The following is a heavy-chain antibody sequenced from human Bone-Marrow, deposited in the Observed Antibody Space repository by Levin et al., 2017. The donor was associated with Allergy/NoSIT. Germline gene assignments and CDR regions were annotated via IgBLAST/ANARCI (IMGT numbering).Heavy chain of an antibody. CDR1: GGTFSSFP. J-gene: IGHJ4*02. V-gene: IGHV1-69*04. CDR2: IIPILDRT. Sequence: VASVKVSCKTSGGTFSSFPFAWVRQAPGQGLEWMGRIIPILDRTNYAQTFLGRVTITADKSTNTLYMALSSLTSEDTALYFCARVSDNSGYSYDFWGQGTLVTVSS. CDR3: ARVSDNSGYSYDF. D-gene: IGHD3-22*01.